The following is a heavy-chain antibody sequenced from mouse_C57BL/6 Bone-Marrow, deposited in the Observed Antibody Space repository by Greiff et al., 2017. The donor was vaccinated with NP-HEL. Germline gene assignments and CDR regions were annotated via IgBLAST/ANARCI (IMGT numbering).Heavy chain of an antibody. CDR2: IYPGDGDT. D-gene: IGHD1-1*01. CDR3: AGHYYGTLFAY. CDR1: GYAFSSSW. J-gene: IGHJ3*01. V-gene: IGHV1-82*01. Sequence: VQRVESGPELVKPGASVKISCKASGYAFSSSWMNWVKQRPGKGLEWIGRIYPGDGDTNYNGKFKGKATLTADKSSSTAYMQLSSLTSEDSAVYFCAGHYYGTLFAYWGQGTLVTVSA.